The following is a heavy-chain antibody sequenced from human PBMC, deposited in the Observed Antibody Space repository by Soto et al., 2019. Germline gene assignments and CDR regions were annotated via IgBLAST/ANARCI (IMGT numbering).Heavy chain of an antibody. Sequence: QVQLVQSGAEVKKPGASVKLSCEASGYTLTAFPIHWVRQAPGRSPEWMGWINTANGDTKYSQKFQGRVTITSDTFESTVYMELSSLTSQDPAVYYCTRAPRGECWGQGTLVTVSS. D-gene: IGHD2-21*01. CDR3: TRAPRGEC. CDR2: INTANGDT. CDR1: GYTLTAFP. V-gene: IGHV1-3*04. J-gene: IGHJ1*01.